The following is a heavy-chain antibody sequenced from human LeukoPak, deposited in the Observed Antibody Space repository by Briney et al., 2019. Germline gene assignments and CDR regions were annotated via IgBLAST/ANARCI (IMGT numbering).Heavy chain of an antibody. CDR3: ATYSSDFGRLDP. V-gene: IGHV3-7*01. D-gene: IGHD3-22*01. Sequence: GGSLRLSCVASGFTFSTYWMSWVRQAPGKGLEGVANIKQDGSEKNYVDSVKGRFTISRDNAKNTLYLQMNSLRADDTAVYYCATYSSDFGRLDPWGQGTQVTVSS. CDR1: GFTFSTYW. J-gene: IGHJ5*02. CDR2: IKQDGSEK.